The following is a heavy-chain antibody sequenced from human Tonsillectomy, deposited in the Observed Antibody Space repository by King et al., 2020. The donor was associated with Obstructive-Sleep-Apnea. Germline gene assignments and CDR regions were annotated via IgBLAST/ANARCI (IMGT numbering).Heavy chain of an antibody. J-gene: IGHJ4*02. Sequence: VQLVESGGGLVQPGGSLRLSCAASGFTFSSYWMSWVRQAPGKGLEWGANIEQDGSEKYYVDSVRGRFTISRDNAKNSLYLQVNSLRAEDTAVYYCARSRSMVRGVIDYFDFWGQGTLVTVSS. CDR1: GFTFSSYW. CDR3: ARSRSMVRGVIDYFDF. D-gene: IGHD3-10*01. V-gene: IGHV3-7*01. CDR2: IEQDGSEK.